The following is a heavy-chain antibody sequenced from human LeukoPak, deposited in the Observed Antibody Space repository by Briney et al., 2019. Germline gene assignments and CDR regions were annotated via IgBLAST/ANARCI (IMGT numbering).Heavy chain of an antibody. D-gene: IGHD6-19*01. CDR2: LHYNGST. CDR3: ARDPSGWYNWFDT. Sequence: SETLSLTCTVSGGSISRYYWSWIRQPPGKGLEWIGYLHYNGSTNYNPSLKSRITISVDTSKNQFSLKLRSVTAADTAVYYCARDPSGWYNWFDTWGQGTLVTVSS. CDR1: GGSISRYY. J-gene: IGHJ5*02. V-gene: IGHV4-59*01.